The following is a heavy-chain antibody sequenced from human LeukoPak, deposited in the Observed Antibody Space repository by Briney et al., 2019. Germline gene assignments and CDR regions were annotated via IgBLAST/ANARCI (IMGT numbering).Heavy chain of an antibody. CDR3: ARGRRRSGYNWFDP. CDR1: GGSISSSSYY. V-gene: IGHV4-39*01. J-gene: IGHJ5*02. CDR2: IYYSGST. Sequence: SETLSPTCTVSGGSISSSSYYWGWIRQPPGKGLEWIGSIYYSGSTYYNPSLKSRVTISVDTSKNQFSLKLSSVTAADTAVYYCARGRRRSGYNWFDPWGQGTLVTVSS.